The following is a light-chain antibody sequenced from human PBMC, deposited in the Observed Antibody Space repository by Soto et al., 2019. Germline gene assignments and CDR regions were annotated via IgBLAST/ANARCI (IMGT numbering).Light chain of an antibody. J-gene: IGKJ4*01. Sequence: ERVMTQSPATLSVSPGERATLSCRASQSIASNLAWYQQKPGQAPPHLLVYASSRADSIPPRINGGGSGREYTPTTSSLQSEDFALSYCQQFHNWSLSFGGGTKVDVK. CDR2: YAS. V-gene: IGKV3-15*01. CDR1: QSIASN. CDR3: QQFHNWSLS.